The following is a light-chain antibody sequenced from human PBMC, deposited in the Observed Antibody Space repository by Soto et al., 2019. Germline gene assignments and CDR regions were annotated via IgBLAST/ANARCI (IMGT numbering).Light chain of an antibody. Sequence: DIQLTQSPSFVSASVGDRVTITCRASQDIGNFLAWYQQKPGKAPKLLIYSASTLQSGVPSRFSGSGSAAEFRLTISSLQPEDFAAYFCQQLNNYPLTFGGGTKVDIK. CDR2: SAS. CDR1: QDIGNF. V-gene: IGKV1-9*01. CDR3: QQLNNYPLT. J-gene: IGKJ4*01.